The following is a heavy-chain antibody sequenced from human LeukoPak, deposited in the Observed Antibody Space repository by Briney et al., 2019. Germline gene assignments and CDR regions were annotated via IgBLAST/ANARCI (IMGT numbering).Heavy chain of an antibody. D-gene: IGHD2-2*01. V-gene: IGHV1-2*02. CDR3: ARVAVVVPAAKYYMDV. CDR1: GYTFTGYY. Sequence: GASVKVSCKASGYTFTGYYMHWVRQAPGQGLEWMGWINPNSGGTNYAQKFQGRVTITRDTSISTAYMELSRLRSDDTAVYYCARVAVVVPAAKYYMDVWGKGTTVTVSS. CDR2: INPNSGGT. J-gene: IGHJ6*03.